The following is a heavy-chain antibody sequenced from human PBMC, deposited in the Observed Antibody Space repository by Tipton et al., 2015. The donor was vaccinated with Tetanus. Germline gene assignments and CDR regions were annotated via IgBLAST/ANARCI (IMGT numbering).Heavy chain of an antibody. V-gene: IGHV4-34*01. CDR3: ARFYGGYCSGGSCYSFDY. CDR1: GGSFSGYY. J-gene: IGHJ4*02. D-gene: IGHD2-15*01. CDR2: INHSGST. Sequence: TLSLTCAVYGGSFSGYYWSWIRQPPGKGLEWIGEINHSGSTNYNPSLKSRVTISVDTSKNHFSLKLSSVTAADTAVYYCARFYGGYCSGGSCYSFDYWGQGTLVTVSS.